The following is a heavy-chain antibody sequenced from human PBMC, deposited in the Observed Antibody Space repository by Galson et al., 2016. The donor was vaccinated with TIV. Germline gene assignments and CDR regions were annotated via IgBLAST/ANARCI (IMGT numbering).Heavy chain of an antibody. Sequence: SLRLSCAASGFTFDDLGMSWVRQAPGKGLEWVSGINWSGDNAGYVDSVKGRFTISRDNAKNSLYLEMDSLRAEDTALYYCARGGGSYYAVDFWGQGTLVTVSS. D-gene: IGHD1-26*01. J-gene: IGHJ4*02. CDR3: ARGGGSYYAVDF. CDR2: INWSGDNA. CDR1: GFTFDDLG. V-gene: IGHV3-20*04.